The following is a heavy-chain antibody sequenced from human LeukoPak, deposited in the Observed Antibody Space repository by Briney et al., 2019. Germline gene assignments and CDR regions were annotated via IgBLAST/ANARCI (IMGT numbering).Heavy chain of an antibody. V-gene: IGHV3-21*05. CDR3: STDPRLLTY. CDR2: ISPSSHDI. D-gene: IGHD2-8*01. CDR1: GFTFSSYS. J-gene: IGHJ4*01. Sequence: GGSLRLSCAASGFTFSSYSMSWVRQAPGKGLESLAYISPSSHDIYYADSVKGRFTISGDNARTSLYLQMNSLGPDDTALYYCSTDPRLLTYWGHGTLVTVSS.